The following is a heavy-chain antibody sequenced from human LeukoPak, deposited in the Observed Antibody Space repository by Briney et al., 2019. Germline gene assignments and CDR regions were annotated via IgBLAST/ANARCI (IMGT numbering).Heavy chain of an antibody. CDR1: GGTFSSYA. J-gene: IGHJ6*02. V-gene: IGHV1-69*13. CDR2: IIPIFGTA. Sequence: SVKVSCKASGGTFSSYAISWVRQAPGQGLEWMGGIIPIFGTANYAQKFQGRVTITADEPTSTAYMELSSLRSEDTAVYYCARAEVEMATYYYYYGMDVWGQGTTVTVSS. D-gene: IGHD5-24*01. CDR3: ARAEVEMATYYYYYGMDV.